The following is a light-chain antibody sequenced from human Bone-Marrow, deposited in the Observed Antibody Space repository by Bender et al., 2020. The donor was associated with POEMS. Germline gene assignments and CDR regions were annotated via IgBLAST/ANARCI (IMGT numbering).Light chain of an antibody. Sequence: QSALTQPRSVSGSPGQSVTISCTGTSSDVGGYNYVSWYQQHPGKAPKLMIYDVDNRPSGISNRFSVSKSGNTASLTVSGLQAEDEADYYCSSYAIGNNWVFGGGTKLTVL. CDR1: SSDVGGYNY. CDR3: SSYAIGNNWV. CDR2: DVD. J-gene: IGLJ3*02. V-gene: IGLV2-11*01.